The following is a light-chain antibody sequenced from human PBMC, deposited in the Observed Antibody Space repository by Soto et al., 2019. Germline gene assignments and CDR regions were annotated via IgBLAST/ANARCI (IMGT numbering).Light chain of an antibody. J-gene: IGKJ5*01. Sequence: IQMTHSPSSLSASVGDRVTITCRASQSISRYLNWYQQKPGKAPNLLIYVASSLQSEVPSRFSGSGSGTDFTLTITSLQPEAFATYYCQQSYGTPITFGQGTRLEIK. V-gene: IGKV1-39*01. CDR3: QQSYGTPIT. CDR1: QSISRY. CDR2: VAS.